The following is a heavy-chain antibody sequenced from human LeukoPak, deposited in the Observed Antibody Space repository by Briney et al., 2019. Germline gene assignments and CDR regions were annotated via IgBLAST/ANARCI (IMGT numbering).Heavy chain of an antibody. CDR3: ARAGVGDSSGYYSYYFDY. Sequence: SDTLSLTCTVSCGPISSGSYYWSWIRQPAWKGLEWIVRIYTIGSTKYNPSLPSRVTISVDTSKNQFSLKLSSVTAADTAVYYCARAGVGDSSGYYSYYFDYWGQGTLVTVSS. CDR1: CGPISSGSYY. CDR2: IYTIGST. J-gene: IGHJ4*02. V-gene: IGHV4-61*02. D-gene: IGHD3-22*01.